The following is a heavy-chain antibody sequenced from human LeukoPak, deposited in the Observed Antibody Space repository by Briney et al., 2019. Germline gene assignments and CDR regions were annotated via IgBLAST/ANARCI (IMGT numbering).Heavy chain of an antibody. J-gene: IGHJ5*02. CDR2: IYHSGSN. CDR3: ARAPRESSSWYNWFDP. CDR1: GGSISSSNW. V-gene: IGHV4-4*02. Sequence: SGTLSLTCAVSGGSISSSNWWSWVRQHPGKGLEWIGEIYHSGSNNYNPSLKSRVTISVDKSKNQFSLKLSSVTAADTAVYYCARAPRESSSWYNWFDPWGQGTLVTVSS. D-gene: IGHD6-13*01.